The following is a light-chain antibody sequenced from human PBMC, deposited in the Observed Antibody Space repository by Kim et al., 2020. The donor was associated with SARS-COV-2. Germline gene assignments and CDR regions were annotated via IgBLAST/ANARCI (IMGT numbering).Light chain of an antibody. CDR2: DFS. Sequence: QSVAFSCPGPSCDVGGYSYVSWYRQHPGKAPNLMIYDFSKRPSGVPDRFSGSKSGNTASLTISGLQAEDEADYYCCSEAGSYTFYVFGTGTKVTVL. CDR1: SCDVGGYSY. CDR3: CSEAGSYTFYV. V-gene: IGLV2-11*01. J-gene: IGLJ1*01.